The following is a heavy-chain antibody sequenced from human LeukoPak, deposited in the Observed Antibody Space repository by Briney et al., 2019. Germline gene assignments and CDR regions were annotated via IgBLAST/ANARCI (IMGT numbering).Heavy chain of an antibody. J-gene: IGHJ4*02. CDR2: IYGGGNT. CDR1: GLIATSNY. D-gene: IGHD3-3*01. CDR3: ATGGRSGVAFDF. V-gene: IGHV3-53*01. Sequence: GGSLRLSCSFSGLIATSNYMAWVRQAPGKGLQWISFIYGGGNTLYADSVRDRFGISRDDSKSTLYLQMSSLRVEDTAVYYCATGGRSGVAFDFWGQGTLVTVSS.